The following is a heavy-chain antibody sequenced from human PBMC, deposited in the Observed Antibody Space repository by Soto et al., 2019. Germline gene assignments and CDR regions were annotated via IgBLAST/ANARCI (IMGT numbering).Heavy chain of an antibody. J-gene: IGHJ3*02. CDR2: ISSSSSYI. Sequence: GGSLRLSCAASGFTFSSYSMNWVRQAPGKGLEWVSSISSSSSYIYYADSVKGRFTISRDNAKNSLYLQMNSLRAEDTAVYYCARDTTPLRTDRAFDIWGQGTMVTVSS. D-gene: IGHD3-3*01. CDR3: ARDTTPLRTDRAFDI. CDR1: GFTFSSYS. V-gene: IGHV3-21*01.